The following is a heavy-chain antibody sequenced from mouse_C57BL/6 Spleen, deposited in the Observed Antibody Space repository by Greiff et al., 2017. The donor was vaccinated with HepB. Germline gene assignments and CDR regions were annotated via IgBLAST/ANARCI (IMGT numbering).Heavy chain of an antibody. CDR3: VSLDSSGFAY. D-gene: IGHD3-2*01. CDR2: IRSKSNNYAT. J-gene: IGHJ3*01. CDR1: GFSFNTYA. Sequence: GGGLVQPKGSLKLSCAASGFSFNTYAMNWVRQAPGKGLEWVARIRSKSNNYATYYADSVKDRFTISRDDSESMLYLQMNNLKTEDTAMYYCVSLDSSGFAYWGQGTLVTVSA. V-gene: IGHV10-1*01.